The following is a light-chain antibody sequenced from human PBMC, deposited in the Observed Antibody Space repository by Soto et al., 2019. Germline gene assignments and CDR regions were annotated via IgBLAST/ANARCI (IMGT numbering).Light chain of an antibody. CDR3: QQYGSSRT. V-gene: IGKV3-20*01. CDR2: GTS. Sequence: EIVLTQSPGTLSLSPGERATLSCRASQSFSSNYLAWYQQEPGQAPRLLIYGTSSRATGIPDRFSGSGSGTDFTLTISRLEPEDFAVYYCQQYGSSRTFGQGTKV. J-gene: IGKJ1*01. CDR1: QSFSSNY.